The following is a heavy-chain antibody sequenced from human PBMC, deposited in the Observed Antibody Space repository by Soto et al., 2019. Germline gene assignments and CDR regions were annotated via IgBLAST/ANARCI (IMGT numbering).Heavy chain of an antibody. CDR3: AKAREYSGYDPFDY. Sequence: SLRLSCSASGFTFSSYGMHWVRQAPGKGLEWVAVISYDGSNKYYADSVKGRFTISRDNSKNTLYLQMNSLRAEDTAVYYCAKAREYSGYDPFDYWGQGTLVTVSS. V-gene: IGHV3-30*18. CDR1: GFTFSSYG. J-gene: IGHJ4*02. CDR2: ISYDGSNK. D-gene: IGHD5-12*01.